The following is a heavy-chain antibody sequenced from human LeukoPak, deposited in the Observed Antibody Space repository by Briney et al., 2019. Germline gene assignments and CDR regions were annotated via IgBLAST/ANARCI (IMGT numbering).Heavy chain of an antibody. J-gene: IGHJ3*02. CDR2: IKSDGSST. CDR3: ARRSAARDAFDI. Sequence: GGSLRLSCAASGFTFSSYWMHWVRQAPGKGLVWVSRIKSDGSSTSYADSVKGRFTISRDNAKNTLYLQMNSLRAEDTAVYYCARRSAARDAFDIWGQGTMVTGSS. V-gene: IGHV3-74*01. CDR1: GFTFSSYW. D-gene: IGHD6-6*01.